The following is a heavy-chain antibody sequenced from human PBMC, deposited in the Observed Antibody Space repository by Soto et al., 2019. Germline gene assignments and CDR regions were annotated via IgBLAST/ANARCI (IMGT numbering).Heavy chain of an antibody. V-gene: IGHV3-23*01. D-gene: IGHD6-19*01. CDR1: GITLTNYA. CDR3: AKHRGFVAGPFDS. Sequence: EVQLLESGGGLAQPGGSLRLSGPGSGITLTNYAMGGVRQPPGKGLGWVSGISGNVGSTTHYADSVKGRFTISRDNSKNILFLQMNSLRAEDTAVYYCAKHRGFVAGPFDSWGQGTLVIVSS. CDR2: ISGNVGSTT. J-gene: IGHJ4*02.